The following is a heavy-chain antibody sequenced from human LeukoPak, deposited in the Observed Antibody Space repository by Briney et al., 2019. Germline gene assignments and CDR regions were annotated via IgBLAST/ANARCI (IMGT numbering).Heavy chain of an antibody. J-gene: IGHJ4*02. D-gene: IGHD3-10*01. V-gene: IGHV4-59*01. CDR3: ARAGYGSGTYYFDY. CDR2: IYYSGST. Sequence: SKTLSLTCTVSGGSISSYYWSWIRQPPGKGLEWIGYIYYSGSTNYNPSLKSRVTISVDTSKNQFSLKLSSVTAADTAVCYCARAGYGSGTYYFDYWGQGTLVTVSS. CDR1: GGSISSYY.